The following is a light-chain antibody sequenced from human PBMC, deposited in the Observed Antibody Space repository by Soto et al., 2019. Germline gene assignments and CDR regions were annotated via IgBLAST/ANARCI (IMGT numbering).Light chain of an antibody. J-gene: IGKJ4*01. Sequence: DIQMTQSPSTLSASVGDRVTITCRASQTVTNWLVWYQLRPGQAPKLLIYDASSLESGVPSRFSGSGSGTEFTLTISSLQPDDFATYYCQQYSSYSPTFGGGTKVVIK. V-gene: IGKV1-5*01. CDR2: DAS. CDR1: QTVTNW. CDR3: QQYSSYSPT.